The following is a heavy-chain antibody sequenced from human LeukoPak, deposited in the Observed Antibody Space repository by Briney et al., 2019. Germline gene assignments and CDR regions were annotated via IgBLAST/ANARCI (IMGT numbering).Heavy chain of an antibody. V-gene: IGHV1-24*01. J-gene: IGHJ6*03. CDR2: FDPEDGET. CDR3: ATVGGVRATDYYYYYMDV. D-gene: IGHD3-10*01. CDR1: GYTLTELS. Sequence: ASVKVSCKVSGYTLTELSMHWVRQAPGKGLEGMGGFDPEDGETIYAQKFQGRVTMTEDTSTDTAYMELSSLRSEDTAAYYCATVGGVRATDYYYYYMDVWGKGTTVTVSS.